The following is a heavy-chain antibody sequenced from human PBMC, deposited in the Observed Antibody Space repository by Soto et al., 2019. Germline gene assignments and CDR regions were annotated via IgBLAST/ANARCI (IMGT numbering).Heavy chain of an antibody. CDR2: ISAYNGNT. V-gene: IGHV1-18*01. D-gene: IGHD2-2*01. Sequence: ASVKVSCKASGYTFTSYGISWVRQGPGQGLEWMGWISAYNGNTNYAQKLQGRVTMTTDTSTSTAYMELRSLRSDDTAVYYCARDVGYCSSTSCSSGWFDPWGQGTLVTVSS. CDR1: GYTFTSYG. J-gene: IGHJ5*02. CDR3: ARDVGYCSSTSCSSGWFDP.